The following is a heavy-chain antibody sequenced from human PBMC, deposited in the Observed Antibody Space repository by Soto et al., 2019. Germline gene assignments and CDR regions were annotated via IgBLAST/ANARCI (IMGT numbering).Heavy chain of an antibody. CDR2: ISGDGVHT. D-gene: IGHD3-16*01. J-gene: IGHJ4*02. Sequence: GGSLRLSCATSGFTFSRYWIHWVRQAPGEGLVWVSRISGDGVHTDYAESVKGRFTVSRDIAKSTGYLQMNNLRAEDTAIYYCASLGFVGEGDFWGQGILVTVSS. V-gene: IGHV3-74*01. CDR3: ASLGFVGEGDF. CDR1: GFTFSRYW.